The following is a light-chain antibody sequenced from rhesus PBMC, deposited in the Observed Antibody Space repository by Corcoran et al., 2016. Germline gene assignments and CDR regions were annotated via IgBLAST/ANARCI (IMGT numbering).Light chain of an antibody. V-gene: IGKV7-13*01. CDR2: QAS. CDR3: LQSKNSPT. Sequence: DIVLTQSPASLAVSPGQRATITCSASESVSVFRINLIHWYQQKPGQPPKLLISQASNKNTGVPARVSGSGSGTDFTLTINPVEADDAADYDCLQSKNSPTFGQGTKVEIK. CDR1: ESVSVFRINL. J-gene: IGKJ1*01.